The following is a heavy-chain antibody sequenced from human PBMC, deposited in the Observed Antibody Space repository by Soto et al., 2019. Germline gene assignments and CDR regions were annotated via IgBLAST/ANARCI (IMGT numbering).Heavy chain of an antibody. D-gene: IGHD4-17*01. V-gene: IGHV3-48*01. CDR3: ARSPPTTVTAFGHYYYYMDV. Sequence: GGSLRLSCAASGFTFSSYSMNWVRQAPGKGLEWVSYISSSSSTIYYADSVKGRFTISRDNAKNSLYLQMNSLRAEDTAVYYCARSPPTTVTAFGHYYYYMDVWGKGTTVTVSS. CDR1: GFTFSSYS. CDR2: ISSSSSTI. J-gene: IGHJ6*03.